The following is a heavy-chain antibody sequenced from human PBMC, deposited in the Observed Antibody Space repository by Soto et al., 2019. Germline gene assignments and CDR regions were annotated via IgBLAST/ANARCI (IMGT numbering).Heavy chain of an antibody. V-gene: IGHV4-31*03. CDR2: IYYSGST. J-gene: IGHJ3*02. Sequence: NPSETLSLTCTVSGGSISSGGYYWSWIRQHPGKGLEWIGYIYYSGSTYYNPSLKSRVTISVDTSKNQFSLKLSSVTAADTAVYYCARDRGLDAFDIWGQGTMVTASS. CDR3: ARDRGLDAFDI. CDR1: GGSISSGGYY.